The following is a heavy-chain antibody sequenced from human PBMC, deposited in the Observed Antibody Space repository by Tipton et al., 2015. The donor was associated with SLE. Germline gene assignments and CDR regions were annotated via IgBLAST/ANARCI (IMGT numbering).Heavy chain of an antibody. V-gene: IGHV4-59*08. CDR3: ARHKYGWHYYFDY. Sequence: TLSLTCTISGGSISTYFWSWIRQPPGKGLEWIGYIYYSGSTNYNPSLKSRVTISVDTSKNQFSLKLSSVTAADTAVYYCARHKYGWHYYFDYWGQGTLVTVSS. D-gene: IGHD6-19*01. CDR1: GGSISTYF. CDR2: IYYSGST. J-gene: IGHJ4*02.